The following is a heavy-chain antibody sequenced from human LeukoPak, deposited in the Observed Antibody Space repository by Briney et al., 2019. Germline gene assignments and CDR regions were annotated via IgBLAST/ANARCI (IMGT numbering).Heavy chain of an antibody. CDR1: GGSFSSYY. D-gene: IGHD6-19*01. CDR2: INHSGSI. V-gene: IGHV4-34*01. CDR3: ARRGSGWHA. Sequence: SETLSLTCAVYGGSFSSYYWSWIRQTPGKGLEWIGEINHSGSINYNPSLKSRVTISVDTSKNQFSLKLTSVTAADTAVYYCARRGSGWHAWGQGNLVTVSS. J-gene: IGHJ5*02.